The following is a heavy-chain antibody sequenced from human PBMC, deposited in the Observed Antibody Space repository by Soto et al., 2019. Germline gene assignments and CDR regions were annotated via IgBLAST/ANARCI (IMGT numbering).Heavy chain of an antibody. CDR1: GGSISSGGYY. Sequence: PSETLSLTCTVSGGSISSGGYYWSWIRQHPGKGLEWIGYIYYSGSTYYNPSLKSRVTISVDTSKNQFSLKLSSVTAADTAVYYCAREVSSSWYDWFDPWRQGTLLTVSS. J-gene: IGHJ5*02. D-gene: IGHD6-13*01. V-gene: IGHV4-31*02. CDR3: AREVSSSWYDWFDP. CDR2: IYYSGST.